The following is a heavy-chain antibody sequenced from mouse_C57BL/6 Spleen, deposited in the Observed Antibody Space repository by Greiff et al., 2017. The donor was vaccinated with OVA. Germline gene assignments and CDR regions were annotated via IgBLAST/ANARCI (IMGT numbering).Heavy chain of an antibody. CDR3: ARSELLTAGYFDV. J-gene: IGHJ1*03. Sequence: EVQVVESEGGLVQPGSSMKLSCTASGFTFSDYYMAWVRQVPEKGLEWVANINYDGSSTYYLDSLKSRFIISRDNAKNILYLQMSSLKSEDTATYYCARSELLTAGYFDVWGTGTTVTVSS. CDR2: INYDGSST. V-gene: IGHV5-16*01. CDR1: GFTFSDYY. D-gene: IGHD1-1*01.